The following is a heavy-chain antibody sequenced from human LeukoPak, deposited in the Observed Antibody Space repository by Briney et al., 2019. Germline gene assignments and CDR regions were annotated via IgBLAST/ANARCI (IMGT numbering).Heavy chain of an antibody. CDR3: ARVTGGYYYYCMDV. CDR1: GGSISSYY. J-gene: IGHJ6*03. D-gene: IGHD1-14*01. CDR2: IYYSGST. V-gene: IGHV4-59*01. Sequence: SETLSLTCTVCGGSISSYYWSWIRQPPGKGLEWIGYIYYSGSTNYNPSLKSRVTISVDTSKNQFSLKLSSVTAADTAVYYCARVTGGYYYYCMDVWGKGTTVTISS.